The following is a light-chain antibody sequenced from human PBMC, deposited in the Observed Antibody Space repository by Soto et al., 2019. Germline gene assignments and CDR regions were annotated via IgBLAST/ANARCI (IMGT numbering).Light chain of an antibody. J-gene: IGLJ3*02. V-gene: IGLV3-21*04. CDR3: QVWDSSSDRV. CDR2: YDS. CDR1: NIESKS. Sequence: SYELTQPPSVSVAPGKTARIPCGGNNIESKSVHWYQQKPGQAPVLVIYYDSERPSGIPERFSGSNSGNMATLTISRVEVGDEAGYYCQVWDSSSDRVFGGGTKLTVL.